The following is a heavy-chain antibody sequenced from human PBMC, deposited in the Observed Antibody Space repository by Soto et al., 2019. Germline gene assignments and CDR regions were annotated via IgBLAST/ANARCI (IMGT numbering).Heavy chain of an antibody. V-gene: IGHV3-23*01. CDR2: ISGSGGNT. Sequence: EVQLLESGGSLVHPGGSLRLSCAASGFSFSYFAMSWVRQAPGKGLEWVAAISGSGGNTYYADSVKGRFTISRDNSKNPLILQMNSLRDEDTAVYYCAKDRGGSGWSTLDHWGQGTLVTVSS. D-gene: IGHD6-19*01. CDR3: AKDRGGSGWSTLDH. CDR1: GFSFSYFA. J-gene: IGHJ4*02.